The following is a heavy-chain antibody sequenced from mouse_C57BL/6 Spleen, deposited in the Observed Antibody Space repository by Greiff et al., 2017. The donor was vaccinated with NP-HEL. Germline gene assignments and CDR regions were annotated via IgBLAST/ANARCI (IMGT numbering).Heavy chain of an antibody. J-gene: IGHJ2*01. CDR3: TAEVDYGSSYVDY. D-gene: IGHD1-1*01. CDR1: GFTFSNYW. Sequence: EVKLVESGGGLVQPGGSMKLSCVASGFTFSNYWMNWVRQSPEKGLEWVAQIRLKSDNYATTYAESVKGRFTISRDDSKSSVYLQMNNLRAEDTGIYYCTAEVDYGSSYVDYWGQGTTLTVSS. CDR2: IRLKSDNYAT. V-gene: IGHV6-3*01.